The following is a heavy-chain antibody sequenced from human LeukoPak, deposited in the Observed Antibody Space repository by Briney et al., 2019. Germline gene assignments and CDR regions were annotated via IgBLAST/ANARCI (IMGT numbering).Heavy chain of an antibody. J-gene: IGHJ4*02. CDR2: INPVGSST. D-gene: IGHD5-18*01. V-gene: IGHV3-74*01. Sequence: GGSLRLSCAASGFTFSTYWMYWVRQAPGKGLVWVSRINPVGSSTYYADSVKGRFTVSRDNAKNTLYLQMNSLRAEDTAVYYCASSVGNTAIDYWGQGTLVTVSS. CDR1: GFTFSTYW. CDR3: ASSVGNTAIDY.